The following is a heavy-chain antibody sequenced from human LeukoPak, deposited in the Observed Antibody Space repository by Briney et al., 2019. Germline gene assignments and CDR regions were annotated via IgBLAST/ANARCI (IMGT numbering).Heavy chain of an antibody. J-gene: IGHJ4*02. CDR2: IRIDGVT. CDR1: GFTVSGNY. D-gene: IGHD2-15*01. V-gene: IGHV3-53*01. Sequence: GGSLRLSCAASGFTVSGNYMTWVRQAPGKGLEWVAGIRIDGVTDSTDSVKGRFTISRDNSKNTLYLQMHSLTAEDTAVYFCAKEGGLGYCSVTTCAFAYWGQGTPVTVSP. CDR3: AKEGGLGYCSVTTCAFAY.